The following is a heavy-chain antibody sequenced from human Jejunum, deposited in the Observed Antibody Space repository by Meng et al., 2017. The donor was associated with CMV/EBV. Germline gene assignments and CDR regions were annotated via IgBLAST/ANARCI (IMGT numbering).Heavy chain of an antibody. J-gene: IGHJ5*01. CDR1: GFTLCSYW. Sequence: SGFTLCSYWMSWVRQAPGKGLEWVANINPDGSVRHYLDSVKGRFTISRDSGKNSLYLQMNSLRAEDTAVFYCARDQAGTPMGWFDSWGQGTLVTVSS. D-gene: IGHD3-10*01. CDR3: ARDQAGTPMGWFDS. V-gene: IGHV3-7*01. CDR2: INPDGSVR.